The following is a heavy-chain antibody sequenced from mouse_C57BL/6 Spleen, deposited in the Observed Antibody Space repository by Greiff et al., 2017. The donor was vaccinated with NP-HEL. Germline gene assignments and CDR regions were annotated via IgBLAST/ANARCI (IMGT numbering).Heavy chain of an antibody. V-gene: IGHV1-69*01. CDR1: GYTFTSYW. Sequence: QVQLQQPGAELVMPGASVKLSCKVSGYTFTSYWMHWVKQRPGQGLEWIGEIDPSDSYTNYNQKFKGKSTLTVDKSSSTAYMQLSSLTSADAAVYYCARTGAAQGHLDYWGKATTLTVSS. D-gene: IGHD3-2*02. CDR3: ARTGAAQGHLDY. CDR2: IDPSDSYT. J-gene: IGHJ2*01.